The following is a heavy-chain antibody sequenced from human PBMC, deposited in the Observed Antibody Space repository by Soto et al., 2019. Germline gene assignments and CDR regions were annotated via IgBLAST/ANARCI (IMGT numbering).Heavy chain of an antibody. J-gene: IGHJ4*02. Sequence: PGGSLRLSCAASGLTFSSYAMSWVRQAPGKGLEWVSAISGSGGSTYYADSVKGRFTISRDNSKKTLYLQMNSLRAEDTAVYYCAKDRQSSSWYNAPSFDYWGQGTLVTVSS. CDR1: GLTFSSYA. CDR2: ISGSGGST. D-gene: IGHD6-13*01. CDR3: AKDRQSSSWYNAPSFDY. V-gene: IGHV3-23*01.